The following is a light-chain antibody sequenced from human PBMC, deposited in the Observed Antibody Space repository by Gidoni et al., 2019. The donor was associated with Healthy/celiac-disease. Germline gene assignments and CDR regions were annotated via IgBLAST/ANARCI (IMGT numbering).Light chain of an antibody. Sequence: IPMSHSPSTLSASVGDRVTITCLASQSISSWLAWYQQKPGKAAKLLIYKASSLESGVPSRFSGSGSGKEFTHNISSRQPDDFETYYCQQYNSYPYTFGQXTKLEIK. V-gene: IGKV1-5*03. J-gene: IGKJ2*01. CDR3: QQYNSYPYT. CDR1: QSISSW. CDR2: KAS.